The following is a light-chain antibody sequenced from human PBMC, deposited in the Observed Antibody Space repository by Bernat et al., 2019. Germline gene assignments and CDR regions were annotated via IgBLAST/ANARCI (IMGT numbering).Light chain of an antibody. Sequence: QAGLTQPPSVSKGLRQTATLTCTGNSNNVGNQGSSWLQQHQGHPPKLLSYRNNNRPSGISERFPASRSGNTASLTITGLQPEDEADYYCSAWDTSLSGWVFGGGTKLTV. J-gene: IGLJ3*02. CDR3: SAWDTSLSGWV. CDR1: SNNVGNQG. CDR2: RNN. V-gene: IGLV10-54*04.